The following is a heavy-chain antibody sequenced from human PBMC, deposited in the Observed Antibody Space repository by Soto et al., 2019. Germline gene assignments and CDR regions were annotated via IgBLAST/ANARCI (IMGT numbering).Heavy chain of an antibody. D-gene: IGHD5-18*01. Sequence: GGSLRLSCAASGFTFDDYAMHWVRQAPGKGLEWVSGISWNSGSIGYADSVKGRFTISRDNAKNSLYLQMNSLRAEDTASYYCAKDKDTAMVSALDYWGQGTLVTVSS. CDR3: AKDKDTAMVSALDY. CDR1: GFTFDDYA. CDR2: ISWNSGSI. J-gene: IGHJ4*02. V-gene: IGHV3-9*01.